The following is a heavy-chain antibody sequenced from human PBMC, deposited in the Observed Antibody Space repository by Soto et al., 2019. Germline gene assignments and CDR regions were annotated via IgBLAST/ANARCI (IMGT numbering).Heavy chain of an antibody. CDR1: GGSISSGGYY. V-gene: IGHV4-31*02. D-gene: IGHD5-18*01. CDR2: IYSSGST. Sequence: SLSLTCAVSGGSISSGGYYWSWIRQHPGKGLEWIGNIYSSGSTNYNPSLKSRVTISVDTSKNQFSLRLSSVTAADTAVYYCATHSDYVDTAMDVWGQGTTVTV. CDR3: ATHSDYVDTAMDV. J-gene: IGHJ6*02.